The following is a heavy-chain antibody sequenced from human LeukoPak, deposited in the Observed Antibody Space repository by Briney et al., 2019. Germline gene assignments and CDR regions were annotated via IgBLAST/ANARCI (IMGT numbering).Heavy chain of an antibody. CDR1: GGSISSGSYY. J-gene: IGHJ4*02. CDR2: IYTSGST. Sequence: PSETLSLTCTVSGGSISSGSYYWSWIRQPAGKGLEWIGRIYTSGSTNYNPSLKSRVTISVDTSKNQFSLKLSSVTAADTAVYYCARDDVLGVVGASDYWGQGTLVTVSS. V-gene: IGHV4-61*02. D-gene: IGHD1-26*01. CDR3: ARDDVLGVVGASDY.